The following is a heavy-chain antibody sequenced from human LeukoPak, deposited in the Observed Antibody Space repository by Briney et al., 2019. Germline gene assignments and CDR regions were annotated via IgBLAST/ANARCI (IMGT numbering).Heavy chain of an antibody. V-gene: IGHV3-66*01. D-gene: IGHD6-19*01. CDR2: IYSGGGT. CDR1: GFTVSSNY. Sequence: PGRSLRLSCAASGFTVSSNYMSWVRQAPGKGLEWVSVIYSGGGTYYADSVKGRFTISRDNSKNTLYLQMNSLRAEDTAVYYCARAGDSGWYRGDYFDYWGQGTLVTVSS. J-gene: IGHJ4*02. CDR3: ARAGDSGWYRGDYFDY.